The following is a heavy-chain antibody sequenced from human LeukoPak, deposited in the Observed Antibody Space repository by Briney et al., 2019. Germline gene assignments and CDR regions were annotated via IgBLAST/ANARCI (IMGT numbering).Heavy chain of an antibody. D-gene: IGHD4-17*01. Sequence: PGGSLRLSCAASGFTFSNYGMHWVRQALGKGLEWVAVIWYDGSYKYYADSVKGRFTISRDNSKNTLYLQMNSLRAEDTAVYYCARERQNYGFDYWGQGTLVTVSS. CDR1: GFTFSNYG. J-gene: IGHJ4*02. CDR2: IWYDGSYK. CDR3: ARERQNYGFDY. V-gene: IGHV3-33*01.